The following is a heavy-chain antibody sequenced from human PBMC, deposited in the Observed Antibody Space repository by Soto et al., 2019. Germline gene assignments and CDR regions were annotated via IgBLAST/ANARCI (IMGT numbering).Heavy chain of an antibody. J-gene: IGHJ4*02. CDR1: GFTFSNFG. D-gene: IGHD6-13*01. V-gene: IGHV3-30*03. Sequence: QVQLVESGGGVVQPGRSLRLSCAASGFTFSNFGMQWVRQAPGKGLEWVASISYDGNIKYSADSVKGRFTISRDNSKNTPYLKMNSLRSEDTAVYYCARFWGPVTAAVDDYWGQGTLVTVSS. CDR3: ARFWGPVTAAVDDY. CDR2: ISYDGNIK.